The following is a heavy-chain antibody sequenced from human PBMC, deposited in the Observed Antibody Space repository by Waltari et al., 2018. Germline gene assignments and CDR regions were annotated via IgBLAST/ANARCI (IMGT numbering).Heavy chain of an antibody. J-gene: IGHJ5*02. V-gene: IGHV4-34*01. Sequence: QVQLQQWGAGLLKPSETLSLPCAVYGGSFSGYYWSWIRQPPGTGREWIGEINHSGSTNYNPSLKSRVTISVDTSKNQFSLKLSSVTAADTAVYYCARGGFTGIAAPLGTYNWFDPWGQGTLVTVSS. CDR2: INHSGST. CDR3: ARGGFTGIAAPLGTYNWFDP. D-gene: IGHD6-13*01. CDR1: GGSFSGYY.